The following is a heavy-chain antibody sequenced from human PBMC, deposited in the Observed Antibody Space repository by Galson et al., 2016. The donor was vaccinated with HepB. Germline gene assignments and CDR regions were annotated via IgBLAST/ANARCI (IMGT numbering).Heavy chain of an antibody. J-gene: IGHJ5*02. CDR2: ISVGSRTT. V-gene: IGHV3-48*02. Sequence: SLRLSCAASGFTFSTYSMNWVRQAPGKGLEWVSYISVGSRTTHYADSVRGRFTISRDAAKNSLFLQMISLRDEDTAMYYCVRDIDAWGQGTLVTVSS. CDR3: VRDIDA. CDR1: GFTFSTYS.